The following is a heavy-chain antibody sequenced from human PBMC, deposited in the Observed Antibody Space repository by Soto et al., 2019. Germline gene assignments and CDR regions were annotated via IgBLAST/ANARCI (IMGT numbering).Heavy chain of an antibody. Sequence: GASVKVSCKASGGTFSSYAISWVRQAPGQGLEWMGGIIPIFGTANYAQKFQGRVTITADESTSTAYMELSSLRSEDTAVYYCARDRYTFPDWFDPWGQGTLVTVSS. V-gene: IGHV1-69*13. D-gene: IGHD2-2*02. CDR3: ARDRYTFPDWFDP. J-gene: IGHJ5*02. CDR1: GGTFSSYA. CDR2: IIPIFGTA.